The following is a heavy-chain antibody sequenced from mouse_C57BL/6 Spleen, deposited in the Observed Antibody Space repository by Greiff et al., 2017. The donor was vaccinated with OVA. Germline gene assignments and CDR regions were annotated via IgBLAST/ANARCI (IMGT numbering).Heavy chain of an antibody. CDR2: IYWDDDK. Sequence: QVTLKESGPGILQSSQTLSLTCSFSGFSLSTSGMGVSWIRQPSGKGLEWLAHIYWDDDKRYNPSLKSRVTITKDTSRNQVFLKITSMDTADTATYYCARITTVVTHYAMDYWGQGTSVTVSS. CDR3: ARITTVVTHYAMDY. J-gene: IGHJ4*01. D-gene: IGHD1-1*01. CDR1: GFSLSTSGMG. V-gene: IGHV8-12*01.